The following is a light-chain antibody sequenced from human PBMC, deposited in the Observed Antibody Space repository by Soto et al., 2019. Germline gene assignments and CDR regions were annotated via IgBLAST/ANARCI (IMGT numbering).Light chain of an antibody. J-gene: IGKJ4*01. CDR1: QSVLYSSNNKNY. CDR2: WAS. CDR3: QQNYNTPPT. V-gene: IGKV4-1*01. Sequence: DIVMTQSPDSLAVSLGERATINCKSSQSVLYSSNNKNYLTWYQQKPGQPPKLLIYWASTRESGVPDRFSGSGSGTDFTLTISSLQAEDVAVYYCQQNYNTPPTFGGGTKVEI.